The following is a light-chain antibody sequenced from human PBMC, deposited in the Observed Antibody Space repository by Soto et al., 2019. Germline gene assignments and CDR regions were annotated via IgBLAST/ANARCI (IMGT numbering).Light chain of an antibody. Sequence: DIQVTQSPSTLSASVGDRVTITCRASENINKWLAWYQQRPGTVPKLLIYKASTLKSGVPSRFSGSGSGTEFTLTISSLQPDDFATYYCQHYNSYSEAFGQGTKVHIK. CDR1: ENINKW. J-gene: IGKJ1*01. V-gene: IGKV1-5*03. CDR2: KAS. CDR3: QHYNSYSEA.